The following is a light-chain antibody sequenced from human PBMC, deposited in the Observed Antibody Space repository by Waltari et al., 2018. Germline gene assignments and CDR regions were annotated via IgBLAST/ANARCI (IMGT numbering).Light chain of an antibody. CDR2: EAA. CDR1: QSVSSY. J-gene: IGKJ4*01. V-gene: IGKV3-11*01. Sequence: EIVLTQSPATLSLSPGERATLSCRASQSVSSYLAWYQQKPGQAPRLPIDEAADRATGIPARFSGSGAGTEFTLTISSLEPEDFAVYYCQQRSTWPLTFGGGTKVEIK. CDR3: QQRSTWPLT.